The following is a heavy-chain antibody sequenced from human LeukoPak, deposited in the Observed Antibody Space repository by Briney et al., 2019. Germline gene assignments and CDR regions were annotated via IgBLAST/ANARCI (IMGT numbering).Heavy chain of an antibody. D-gene: IGHD4-23*01. J-gene: IGHJ4*02. V-gene: IGHV3-74*01. Sequence: GGSLRLSCAASGFTFSSYWMHWVRHAPGKGLVWVSRINSDGSSTSYADSVKGRFTISRDNVENSLYLQMNSLRDEDTAVYYCARVAAGYSVNYFDYWGQGTLVTVSS. CDR1: GFTFSSYW. CDR3: ARVAAGYSVNYFDY. CDR2: INSDGSST.